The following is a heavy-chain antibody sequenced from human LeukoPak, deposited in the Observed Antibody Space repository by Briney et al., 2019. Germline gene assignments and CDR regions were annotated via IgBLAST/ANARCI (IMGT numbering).Heavy chain of an antibody. D-gene: IGHD2-2*01. CDR2: INHSGST. V-gene: IGHV4-34*01. CDR3: ARHTRADIVVVPVAYFDY. J-gene: IGHJ4*02. Sequence: SETLSLTCAVYGGSFSGYYWSWIRQPPGKGLEWIGEINHSGSTNYNPSLKSRVTISVDTSKNQFSLKLSSVTAADTAVYYCARHTRADIVVVPVAYFDYWGQGTLVTVSS. CDR1: GGSFSGYY.